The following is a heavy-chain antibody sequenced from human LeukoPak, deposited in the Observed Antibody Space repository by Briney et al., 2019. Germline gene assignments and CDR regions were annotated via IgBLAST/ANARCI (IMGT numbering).Heavy chain of an antibody. D-gene: IGHD1-26*01. CDR1: GGSISSISYY. CDR3: ARQGVVGATGFDY. J-gene: IGHJ4*02. Sequence: PSETLSLTCSVPGGSISSISYYWGGIRQPPGKGLEWIGNIYSSGSTYNNPSLKSRVIISVDTSKNQFSLKLTSVTAADTAVYYCARQGVVGATGFDYWGQGTLVTVSS. CDR2: IYSSGST. V-gene: IGHV4-39*01.